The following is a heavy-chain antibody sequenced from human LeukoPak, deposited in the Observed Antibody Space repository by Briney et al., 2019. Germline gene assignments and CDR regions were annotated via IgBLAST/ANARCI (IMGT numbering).Heavy chain of an antibody. CDR3: ARDENNYYYYGMDV. Sequence: PGGSLRLSCAASGFTFSSYAMHWVRQAPGKGLEWVAVISYDGSSKYYADSVKGRFTISRDNSKNTLYLQMNSLRAEDTAVYYCARDENNYYYYGMDVWGQGTTVTVSS. V-gene: IGHV3-30-3*01. J-gene: IGHJ6*02. D-gene: IGHD1/OR15-1a*01. CDR1: GFTFSSYA. CDR2: ISYDGSSK.